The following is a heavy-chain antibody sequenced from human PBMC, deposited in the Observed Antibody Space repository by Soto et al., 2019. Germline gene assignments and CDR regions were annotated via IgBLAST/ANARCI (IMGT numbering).Heavy chain of an antibody. CDR3: ARWDDYGASDQYHFDH. CDR2: TSIYNGHT. Sequence: ASVKVSCKASGYTFTASGISWVRQAPGQGLEWMGWTSIYNGHTEYSPKFLGRVVMATDTSADTAYLELRSLRPDDAALYYCARWDDYGASDQYHFDHWGQGTLVTVSS. D-gene: IGHD4-17*01. J-gene: IGHJ4*02. V-gene: IGHV1-18*01. CDR1: GYTFTASG.